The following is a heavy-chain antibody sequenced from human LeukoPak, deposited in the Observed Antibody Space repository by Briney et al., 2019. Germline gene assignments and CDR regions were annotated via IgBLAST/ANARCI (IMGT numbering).Heavy chain of an antibody. CDR1: GFTFSSYG. V-gene: IGHV3-33*06. J-gene: IGHJ3*02. CDR3: AKGGFWSGPNDAFDI. CDR2: IWYDGSNK. Sequence: GRSLRLSCAASGFTFSSYGMHWVRQAPGKGLEWVAVIWYDGSNKYYADSVKGRFTISRDNSKNTLYLQMNSLRAEDTAVYYCAKGGFWSGPNDAFDIWGQGTMVTVSS. D-gene: IGHD3-3*01.